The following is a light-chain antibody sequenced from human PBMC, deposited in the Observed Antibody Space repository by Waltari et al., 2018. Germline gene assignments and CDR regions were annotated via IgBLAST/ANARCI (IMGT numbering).Light chain of an antibody. J-gene: IGLJ2*01. CDR2: DKA. V-gene: IGLV3-19*01. Sequence: SSELTQDPAVSVALGQTVRITCQGDHLRSYFVSWYQQKPGQAPMLVIYDKANRPSGIPERFSGSSSGNIASLTIAGAQAEDEADYYCNSRDTRGNHFVVFGGGTKLTVL. CDR3: NSRDTRGNHFVV. CDR1: HLRSYF.